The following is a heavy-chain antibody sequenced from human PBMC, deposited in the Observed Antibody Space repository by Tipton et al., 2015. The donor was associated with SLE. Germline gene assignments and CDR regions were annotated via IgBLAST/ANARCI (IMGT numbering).Heavy chain of an antibody. CDR3: ARDSWSGIAPGGLDV. CDR2: IYTSGST. J-gene: IGHJ6*02. V-gene: IGHV4-4*09. CDR1: GGSFSSYY. Sequence: TLSLTCAVYGGSFSSYYWNWIRQPPGKGLEWIGYIYTSGSTNYNPSLKSRVTISVDTSKNQFSLKLSSVTAADTAVYYCARDSWSGIAPGGLDVWGQGTTVTVSS. D-gene: IGHD6-13*01.